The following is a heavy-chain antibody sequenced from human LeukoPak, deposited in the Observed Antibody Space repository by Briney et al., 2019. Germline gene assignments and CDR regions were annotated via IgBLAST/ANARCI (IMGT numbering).Heavy chain of an antibody. Sequence: SETLSLTCAVYGGSFSGYYWSWIRQPPGKGLEWIGEINHSGSTNYNPSLKSRVTISVDTSKNQFSLKLSSVTAADTAVYYCARTAVVVPLHQNWGQGTLVTVSS. V-gene: IGHV4-34*01. D-gene: IGHD2-15*01. J-gene: IGHJ4*02. CDR1: GGSFSGYY. CDR2: INHSGST. CDR3: ARTAVVVPLHQN.